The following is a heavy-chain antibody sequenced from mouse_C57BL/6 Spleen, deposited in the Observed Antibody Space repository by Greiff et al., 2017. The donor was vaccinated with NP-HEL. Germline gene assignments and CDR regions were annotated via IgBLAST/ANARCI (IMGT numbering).Heavy chain of an antibody. D-gene: IGHD1-1*01. CDR1: GYTFTSYW. Sequence: VQLQQPGAELVRPGSSVKLSCKASGYTFTSYWMHWVKQRPIQGLEWIGNIDPSDSETHYNQKFKDKATLTVDKSSSTAYMQLSSLTSEDSAVYYCARSNYYGSSGWYFDVWGTGTTVTVSS. J-gene: IGHJ1*03. CDR2: IDPSDSET. CDR3: ARSNYYGSSGWYFDV. V-gene: IGHV1-52*01.